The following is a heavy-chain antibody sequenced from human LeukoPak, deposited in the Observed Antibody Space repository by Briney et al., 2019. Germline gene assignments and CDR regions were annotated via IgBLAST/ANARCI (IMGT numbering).Heavy chain of an antibody. CDR3: ARVRVRRPAANRELDY. CDR2: IIPIFGTA. V-gene: IGHV1-69*13. CDR1: GGTFSSYA. J-gene: IGHJ4*02. D-gene: IGHD2-2*01. Sequence: ASVKVSCKASGGTFSSYAISWVRQAPGQGLEWMGGIIPIFGTANYAQKFQGRVTITADESTGTAYMELSSLRSEDTAVYYCARVRVRRPAANRELDYWGQGTLVTVSS.